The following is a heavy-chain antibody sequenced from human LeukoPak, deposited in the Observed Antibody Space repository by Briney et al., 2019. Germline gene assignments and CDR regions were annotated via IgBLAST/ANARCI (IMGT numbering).Heavy chain of an antibody. D-gene: IGHD3-10*01. V-gene: IGHV4-34*01. CDR3: ARRYYYNLGSFPFDF. J-gene: IGHJ4*02. CDR2: IHNSGTT. CDR1: GGPFSGDF. Sequence: SETLSLTCAVSGGPFSGDFWSWIRQSSGKGLEWIGEIHNSGTTNYNPSLNSRVTISEDTSKNQFYLNLSSVTAADTAVCYCARRYYYNLGSFPFDFWGQGTLVTVSS.